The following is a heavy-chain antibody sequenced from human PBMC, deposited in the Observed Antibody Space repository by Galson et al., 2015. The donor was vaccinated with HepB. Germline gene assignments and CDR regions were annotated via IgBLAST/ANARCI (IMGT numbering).Heavy chain of an antibody. CDR1: GYSFTSYW. V-gene: IGHV5-10-1*01. CDR2: IDPSDSYT. CDR3: ARHVSFTMVRGVTTYYYYGMDV. Sequence: QSGAEVKKPGESLRISCKGSGYSFTSYWISWVRQMPGKGLEWMGRIDPSDSYTNYSPSFQGHVTISADKSISTAYLQWSSLKASDTAMYYCARHVSFTMVRGVTTYYYYGMDVWGQGTTVTVSS. J-gene: IGHJ6*02. D-gene: IGHD3-10*01.